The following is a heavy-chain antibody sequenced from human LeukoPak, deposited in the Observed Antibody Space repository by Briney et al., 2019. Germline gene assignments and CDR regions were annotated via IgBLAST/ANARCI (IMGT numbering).Heavy chain of an antibody. D-gene: IGHD7-27*01. J-gene: IGHJ4*02. CDR3: ARGGANWGFDY. Sequence: SETLSLTCTVSGYSISSGYYWGWIRQPPGKGLEWIGSIYHSGSTYYNPSLKSRVTISVDTSKNQFSLKLSSVTAADTAVYYCARGGANWGFDYWGQGTLVTVSS. CDR1: GYSISSGYY. V-gene: IGHV4-38-2*02. CDR2: IYHSGST.